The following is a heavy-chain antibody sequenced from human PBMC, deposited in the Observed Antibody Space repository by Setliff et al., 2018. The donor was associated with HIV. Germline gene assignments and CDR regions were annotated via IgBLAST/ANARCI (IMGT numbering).Heavy chain of an antibody. V-gene: IGHV1-69-2*01. CDR2: VDPEDGET. CDR3: ATAGIAAAGENYMDV. Sequence: GASVKVSCKASGYTFTDYYMHWVQQAPGKGLEWMGRVDPEDGETIYAEKFQGRVTITADTSTDTAYMELSSLRSEDTAVYYCATAGIAAAGENYMDVWGKGTTVTVS. D-gene: IGHD6-13*01. CDR1: GYTFTDYY. J-gene: IGHJ6*03.